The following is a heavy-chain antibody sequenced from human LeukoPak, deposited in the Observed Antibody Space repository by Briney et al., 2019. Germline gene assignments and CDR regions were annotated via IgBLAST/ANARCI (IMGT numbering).Heavy chain of an antibody. V-gene: IGHV3-23*01. Sequence: PGGSLRLSCAASGFTFSSYAMSWVRQGPGKGLEWVSAISGDSGTTLYTDSARGRFSISRDNSRNTLYLQLNSLRAEDTAVYYCARKLLHYDRYGPSFDYWGQGTLVTVSS. CDR1: GFTFSSYA. CDR2: ISGDSGTT. CDR3: ARKLLHYDRYGPSFDY. D-gene: IGHD3-22*01. J-gene: IGHJ4*02.